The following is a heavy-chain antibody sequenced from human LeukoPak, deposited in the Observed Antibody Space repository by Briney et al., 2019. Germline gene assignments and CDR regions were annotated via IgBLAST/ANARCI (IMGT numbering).Heavy chain of an antibody. CDR3: AKAPITIFGVVISYYFDY. CDR2: ISGSGGST. V-gene: IGHV3-23*01. J-gene: IGHJ4*02. CDR1: GFTFSSYA. D-gene: IGHD3-3*01. Sequence: PGGSLRLSCAASGFTFSSYAMSWVRQAPGKGLEWVSAISGSGGSTYYADSAKSRFTICRDNSKNTLYLQMNSLRAEDTAVYYCAKAPITIFGVVISYYFDYWGQGTLVTVSS.